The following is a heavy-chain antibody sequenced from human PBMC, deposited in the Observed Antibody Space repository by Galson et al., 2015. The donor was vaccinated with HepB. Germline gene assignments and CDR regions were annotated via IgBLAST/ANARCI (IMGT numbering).Heavy chain of an antibody. CDR2: INPNSGGT. Sequence: SVKVSCKASGYTFTGYYMHWVRQAPGQGFEWMGWINPNSGGTNYAQKFQGRVTMTRDTSISTAYMELSRLRSDDTAVYYCAREMGDGYNHLGGIDYWSQGTLVTVSS. CDR3: AREMGDGYNHLGGIDY. D-gene: IGHD5-24*01. CDR1: GYTFTGYY. V-gene: IGHV1-2*02. J-gene: IGHJ4*02.